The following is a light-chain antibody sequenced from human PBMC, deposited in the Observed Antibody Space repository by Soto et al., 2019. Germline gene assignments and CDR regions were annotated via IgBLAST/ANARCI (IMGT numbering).Light chain of an antibody. CDR3: QQAYSTLT. Sequence: DIQMTQSPFSMSASVGDRVTITCRASQSIGNYLNWYQQRPGKAPKLLIYAASSLQSGVPSRFSGSGSGTDFTLTISSLQLEDLATYYCQQAYSTLTFGGGTNVQIK. CDR2: AAS. V-gene: IGKV1-39*01. J-gene: IGKJ4*01. CDR1: QSIGNY.